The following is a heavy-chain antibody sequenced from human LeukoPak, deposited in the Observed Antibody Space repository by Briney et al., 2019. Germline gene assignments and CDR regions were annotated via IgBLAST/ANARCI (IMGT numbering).Heavy chain of an antibody. CDR1: GFTFSSYW. CDR2: IKQDGSEK. V-gene: IGHV3-7*01. Sequence: GGSLRLSCAASGFTFSSYWMSWVRQAPGEGLEWVANIKQDGSEKYYVDSVKGRFTISRDNAKNSLYLQMNSLRAEDTAVYYCARVQYSYGLNGSLRPYYYYYMDVWGKGTTVTVSS. CDR3: ARVQYSYGLNGSLRPYYYYYMDV. D-gene: IGHD5-18*01. J-gene: IGHJ6*03.